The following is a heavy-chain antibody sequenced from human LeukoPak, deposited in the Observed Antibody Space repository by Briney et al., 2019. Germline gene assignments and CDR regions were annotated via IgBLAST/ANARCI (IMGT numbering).Heavy chain of an antibody. V-gene: IGHV3-21*01. Sequence: GGSLRLSCAASGFTFSSYSMNWVRQAPGKGLEWVSSISSSSSYIYYADSVKGRFTISRDNAKNSLYLQMNSLRAEDTAVYYCARAPDSSSSDYYYYMDVWGKGTTVTVSS. CDR3: ARAPDSSSSDYYYYMDV. CDR2: ISSSSSYI. D-gene: IGHD6-6*01. CDR1: GFTFSSYS. J-gene: IGHJ6*03.